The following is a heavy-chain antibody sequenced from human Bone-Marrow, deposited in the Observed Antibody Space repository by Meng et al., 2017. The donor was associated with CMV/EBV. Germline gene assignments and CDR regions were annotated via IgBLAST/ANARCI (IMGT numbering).Heavy chain of an antibody. Sequence: SISSGGYYWSWIRQHPRKGLEWIGYIYYSGSTYYNPSLKSRVTISVDTSKNQFSLKLSSVTAADTAVYYCARGPSWGVMIVVAPFDYWGQGTLVTVSS. J-gene: IGHJ4*02. D-gene: IGHD3-22*01. CDR2: IYYSGST. V-gene: IGHV4-31*02. CDR3: ARGPSWGVMIVVAPFDY. CDR1: SISSGGYY.